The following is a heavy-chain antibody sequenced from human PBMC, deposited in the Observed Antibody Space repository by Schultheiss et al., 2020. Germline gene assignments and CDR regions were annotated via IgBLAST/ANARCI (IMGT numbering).Heavy chain of an antibody. Sequence: GESLKISCAASGFTFSSYSMNWVRQAPGKGLEWVSYISSSSSTIYYADSVKGRFTISRDNSKNTLYLQMNSLRAEDTAVYYCAKGDQLWLRVDGYWGQGTLGTVSA. CDR1: GFTFSSYS. J-gene: IGHJ4*02. D-gene: IGHD5-18*01. CDR2: ISSSSSTI. CDR3: AKGDQLWLRVDGY. V-gene: IGHV3-48*01.